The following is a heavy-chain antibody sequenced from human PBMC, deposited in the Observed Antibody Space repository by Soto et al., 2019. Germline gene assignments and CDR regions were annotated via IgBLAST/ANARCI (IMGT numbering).Heavy chain of an antibody. Sequence: QVQLVQSGAEVKMPGSSVNVSCKASGDTLSRFAIAWVRQAPGQGLEWMGGILSYFRRPDYAERFQGRIKISADESTNTAYIELSSLRSDDTAIYFCATTEASINSYRVYYYHNGLHVWGQGTPVTVS. D-gene: IGHD1-1*01. CDR3: ATTEASINSYRVYYYHNGLHV. CDR2: ILSYFRRP. CDR1: GDTLSRFA. J-gene: IGHJ6*02. V-gene: IGHV1-69*01.